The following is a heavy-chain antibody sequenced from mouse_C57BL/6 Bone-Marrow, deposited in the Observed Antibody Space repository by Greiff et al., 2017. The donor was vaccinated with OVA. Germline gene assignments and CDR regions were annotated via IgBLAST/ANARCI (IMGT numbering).Heavy chain of an antibody. CDR2: IYPGDGDT. CDR3: AREEDYYYDGAGWFAY. V-gene: IGHV1-80*01. J-gene: IGHJ3*01. CDR1: GYAISSYG. Sequence: QVQLQQSGAELVKPGASVKISCKASGYAISSYGMNWVKQRPGKGLEWIGQIYPGDGDTNYNGKFKGKATLTADKSSSTAYMQLSSLTSEDSAVYVCAREEDYYYDGAGWFAYWGQGTLVTVSA. D-gene: IGHD2-4*01.